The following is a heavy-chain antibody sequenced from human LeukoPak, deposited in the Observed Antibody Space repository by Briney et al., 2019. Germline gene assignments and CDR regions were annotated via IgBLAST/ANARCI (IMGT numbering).Heavy chain of an antibody. CDR1: GGSISSNNW. D-gene: IGHD4-17*01. J-gene: IGHJ4*02. CDR2: IYHSGST. Sequence: SETLSLTCAVSGGSISSNNWWSWVRQPPGKGLEWIGEIYHSGSTNYNPSLKSRVTISVEKSKNQFSLKLSSVTAADTAVYYCARDAPTPSYGDYPDWGQGTLVTVSS. CDR3: ARDAPTPSYGDYPD. V-gene: IGHV4-4*02.